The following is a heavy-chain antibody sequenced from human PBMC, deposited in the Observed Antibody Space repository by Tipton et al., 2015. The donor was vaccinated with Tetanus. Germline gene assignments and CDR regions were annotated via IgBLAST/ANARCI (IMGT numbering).Heavy chain of an antibody. J-gene: IGHJ4*02. CDR1: GDSVSSDSAS. V-gene: IGHV6-1*01. Sequence: LVKPTQTLSLTCAISGDSVSSDSASWNWIRQSPSRGLEWLGQTFYRSRWFNDYAVSVKSRIIVNADTSKNQFSLHPNSVTPEDTAVYYCARASVMVRGIINPYDYWGQGTLVTVSS. CDR3: ARASVMVRGIINPYDY. D-gene: IGHD3-10*01. CDR2: TFYRSRWFN.